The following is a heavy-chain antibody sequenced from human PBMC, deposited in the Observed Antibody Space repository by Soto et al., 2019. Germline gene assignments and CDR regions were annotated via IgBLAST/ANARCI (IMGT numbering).Heavy chain of an antibody. Sequence: QVQLQESGPGLVKPSGTLSLTCAVSGGSISGDNWWSWVRQSPGKGLEWIGEISHSGSTNYNPSLKIRVTISVDKSKNQFSLNLNSLTAADTAVYYGARNDESGGSCCWFDPWGQGTLVTVSS. J-gene: IGHJ5*02. V-gene: IGHV4-4*02. CDR2: ISHSGST. CDR1: GGSISGDNW. D-gene: IGHD2-15*01. CDR3: ARNDESGGSCCWFDP.